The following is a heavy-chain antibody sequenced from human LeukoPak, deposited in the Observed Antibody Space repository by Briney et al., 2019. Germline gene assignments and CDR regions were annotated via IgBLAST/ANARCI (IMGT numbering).Heavy chain of an antibody. V-gene: IGHV3-66*01. CDR2: IYSDGST. CDR3: ARGMAGYFDY. J-gene: IGHJ4*02. CDR1: GFTVSSNY. D-gene: IGHD5-24*01. Sequence: GGSLRLSCAASGFTVSSNYMSWVRQAPGKGLEWVSVIYSDGSTYYADSVKGRFTISRDNSKNTLYLQMNSLRAGDTAVHYCARGMAGYFDYWGQGTLVTVSS.